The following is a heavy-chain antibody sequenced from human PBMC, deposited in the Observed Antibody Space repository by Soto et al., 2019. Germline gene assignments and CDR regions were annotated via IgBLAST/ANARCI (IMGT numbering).Heavy chain of an antibody. V-gene: IGHV4-4*02. CDR1: SGSITSANW. D-gene: IGHD2-15*01. J-gene: IGHJ4*02. Sequence: QVPLQESGPRLVRPSGTLSLTCTVSSGSITSANWWSWVRQPPGRGLEWIGEIYHSGSTNYNLSLKGRVTLSGDKSKDQFSRSLSSVAAADTAMYYCARRGGGVVLAATTPFDYWGQGTLVTVSS. CDR3: ARRGGGVVLAATTPFDY. CDR2: IYHSGST.